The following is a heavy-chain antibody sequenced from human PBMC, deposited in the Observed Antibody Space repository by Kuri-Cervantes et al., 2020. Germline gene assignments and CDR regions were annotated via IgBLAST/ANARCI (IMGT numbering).Heavy chain of an antibody. D-gene: IGHD4-17*01. J-gene: IGHJ1*01. CDR2: IYYTGST. CDR1: GESIISYY. CDR3: ARDVYGDYEYFQH. V-gene: IGHV4-59*01. Sequence: SETLSLTCTVSGESIISYYWSWIRQPPGKGLEWIGYIYYTGSTNYNPSLKSRVTISVDTSRNQFSLKLSSVTAADTAVYYCARDVYGDYEYFQHWGQGTLVTVSS.